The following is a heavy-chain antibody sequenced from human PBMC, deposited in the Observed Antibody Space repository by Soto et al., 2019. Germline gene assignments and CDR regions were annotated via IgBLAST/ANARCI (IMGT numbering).Heavy chain of an antibody. Sequence: GASVKVSCKASGYTFTSYYMHWVRQAPGQGLEWMGIINPSGGSTSYAQKFQGRVTMTRDTSTSTVYMELSSLRSEDTAVYYCARDVVLPDNSGWYEEYYYYYMDVWGKGTTVTV. CDR1: GYTFTSYY. J-gene: IGHJ6*03. CDR3: ARDVVLPDNSGWYEEYYYYYMDV. CDR2: INPSGGST. D-gene: IGHD6-19*01. V-gene: IGHV1-46*03.